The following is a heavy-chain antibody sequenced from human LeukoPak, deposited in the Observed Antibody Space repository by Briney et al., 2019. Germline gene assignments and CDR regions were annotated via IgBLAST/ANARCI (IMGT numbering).Heavy chain of an antibody. V-gene: IGHV3-48*02. CDR2: ISGSGNTI. D-gene: IGHD7-27*01. CDR1: GFTFSGYS. CDR3: TRGRPGHYYDY. J-gene: IGHJ4*02. Sequence: PGGSLRLSCVVSGFTFSGYSMNWVRQAPGKGLEWISYISGSGNTIFYTDAMKGRFTVSRDNAKNSLYLQMDSLRDADTAVYYCTRGRPGHYYDYWGQGTLVTVSS.